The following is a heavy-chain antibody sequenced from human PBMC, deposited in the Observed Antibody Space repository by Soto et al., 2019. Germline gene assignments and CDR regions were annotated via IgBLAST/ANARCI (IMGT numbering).Heavy chain of an antibody. J-gene: IGHJ4*02. V-gene: IGHV3-74*01. Sequence: PGGSLRLSCVASGFVFEVYWMHWVRQVPGKGLEWVSRISDDGARIDYADSVRGRFTISRDSAKNALYLQMNALRGEDTAVYFCTRGPRPSSIGTGAVWGRGVLVTVSS. D-gene: IGHD2-2*01. CDR1: GFVFEVYW. CDR2: ISDDGARI. CDR3: TRGPRPSSIGTGAV.